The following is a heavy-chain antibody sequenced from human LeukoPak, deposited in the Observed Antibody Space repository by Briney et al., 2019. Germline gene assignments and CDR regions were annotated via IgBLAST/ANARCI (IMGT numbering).Heavy chain of an antibody. CDR1: GFTFSSYA. CDR2: ISYDGSNK. D-gene: IGHD6-13*01. CDR3: AKDWDGGSSWYDY. V-gene: IGHV3-30-3*01. J-gene: IGHJ4*02. Sequence: GGSLRLSCAASGFTFSSYAMSWVRQAPGKGLEWVAVISYDGSNKYYADSVKGRFTISRDNSKNTLYLQMNSLRAEDTAVYYCAKDWDGGSSWYDYWGQGTLVTVSS.